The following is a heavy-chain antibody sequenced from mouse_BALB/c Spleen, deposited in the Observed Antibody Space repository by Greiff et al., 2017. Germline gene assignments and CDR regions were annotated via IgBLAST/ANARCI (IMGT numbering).Heavy chain of an antibody. CDR3: ARQANWEYFDV. V-gene: IGHV1-87*01. D-gene: IGHD4-1*01. J-gene: IGHJ1*01. CDR2: IYPGDGDT. Sequence: QVQLQQPGAELVMPGASVKMSCKASGYTFTDYWMHWVKQKPGQGLEWIGAIYPGDGDTRYTQKFKGKATLTADKSSSTAYMQLSSLASEDSAVYYCARQANWEYFDVWGAGTTVTVSS. CDR1: GYTFTDYW.